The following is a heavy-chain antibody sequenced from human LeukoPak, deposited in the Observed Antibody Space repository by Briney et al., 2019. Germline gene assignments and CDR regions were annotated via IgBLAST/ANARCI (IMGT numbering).Heavy chain of an antibody. V-gene: IGHV4-59*01. J-gene: IGHJ4*02. D-gene: IGHD3-10*01. CDR1: GGSISSYY. CDR2: IYYSGST. CDR3: ARAQLLWFGGPYDY. Sequence: PSETLSLTCTVSGGSISSYYWSWIRQPPGKGLEWIGYIYYSGSTNYNPSLKSRVTRSVDTSKNQFSLKLSSVTAADTAVYYCARAQLLWFGGPYDYWGQGTLVTVSS.